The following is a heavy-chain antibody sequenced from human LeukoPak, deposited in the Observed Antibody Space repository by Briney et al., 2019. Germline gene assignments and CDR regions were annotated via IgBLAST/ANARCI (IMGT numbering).Heavy chain of an antibody. V-gene: IGHV4-59*08. D-gene: IGHD1-14*01. CDR3: ARHDNYPGFGRGFDP. J-gene: IGHJ5*02. CDR2: MYYSGTT. CDR1: GGSISSYY. Sequence: PSETLSLTCTVSGGSISSYYWSWIRQPAGKGLEWIGYMYYSGTTSYNPSLKSRVTLSTDTSKNHFSLKLYSVTAADTAVYYCARHDNYPGFGRGFDPWGQGFLVTVTS.